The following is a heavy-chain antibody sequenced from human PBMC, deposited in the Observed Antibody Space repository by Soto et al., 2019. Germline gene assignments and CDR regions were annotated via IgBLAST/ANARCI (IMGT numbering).Heavy chain of an antibody. Sequence: ASVKVSCKVSGYTLTELSMHWVRQAPGKGLEWMGGCDPEDGETIYTQKFQGRVTMTEDTSPDTAHLELSRLSSEATAVSSCAIRPYKWNYVYSPFGFASWGQGTLVTVSS. CDR2: CDPEDGET. CDR3: AIRPYKWNYVYSPFGFAS. V-gene: IGHV1-24*01. J-gene: IGHJ4*02. CDR1: GYTLTELS. D-gene: IGHD1-7*01.